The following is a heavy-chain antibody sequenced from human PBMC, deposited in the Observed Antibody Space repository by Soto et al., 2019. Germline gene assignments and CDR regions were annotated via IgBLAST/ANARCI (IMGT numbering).Heavy chain of an antibody. J-gene: IGHJ6*02. CDR2: IWYDGSNK. CDR3: VRAPYSSGWYYYYGMDV. Sequence: GGSLRLSCAASGFTFSSYGMHWVRQAPGKGLEWVAVIWYDGSNKYYADSVKGRFTISRDNSKNTLYLQMNSLRAEDTAVYYCVRAPYSSGWYYYYGMDVWGQGTTVTVSS. CDR1: GFTFSSYG. V-gene: IGHV3-33*01. D-gene: IGHD6-19*01.